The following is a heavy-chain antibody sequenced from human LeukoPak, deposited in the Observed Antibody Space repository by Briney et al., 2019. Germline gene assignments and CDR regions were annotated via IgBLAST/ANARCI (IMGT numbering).Heavy chain of an antibody. CDR2: IYYSGST. J-gene: IGHJ6*04. CDR1: GGSISSYY. V-gene: IGHV4-59*01. Sequence: SETLSLTCTVSGGSISSYYWSWIRQPPGKGLEWIGYIYYSGSTNYNPSLKSRVTISVDTSKNQFSLKLSSVTAADTAVYYCARERVVPAASYYYYGMDVWGKGPRSPSPQ. D-gene: IGHD2-2*01. CDR3: ARERVVPAASYYYYGMDV.